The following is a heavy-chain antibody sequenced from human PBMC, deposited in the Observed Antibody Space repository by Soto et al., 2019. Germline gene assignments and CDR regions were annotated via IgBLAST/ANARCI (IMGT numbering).Heavy chain of an antibody. Sequence: EVQLVESGGDLVQRGGSLRLSCVASGFTFSVYSMNWVRQAPGKGLEWFSYITSDTKTIKYADSVKGRFTISRDNAKNSVYLQMTSLRDEDTAVYYCARSVEGHFDYGGQGTVVTVSS. CDR3: ARSVEGHFDY. V-gene: IGHV3-48*02. J-gene: IGHJ4*02. CDR2: ITSDTKTI. D-gene: IGHD6-19*01. CDR1: GFTFSVYS.